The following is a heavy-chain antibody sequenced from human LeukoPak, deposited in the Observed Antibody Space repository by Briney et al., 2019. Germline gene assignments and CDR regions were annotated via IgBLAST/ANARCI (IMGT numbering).Heavy chain of an antibody. CDR2: ISGSGDST. D-gene: IGHD6-19*01. CDR1: GFTFSSYA. J-gene: IGHJ3*02. Sequence: GGSLRLSCAASGFTFSSYAMSWVRQAPGKGLGWVSAISGSGDSTYYADSVMGRCTISRDNSKNTLYLQMNSLRAEDTAVYYCAKDRAYSSGLGAFDIWGQGTMVTVAS. V-gene: IGHV3-23*01. CDR3: AKDRAYSSGLGAFDI.